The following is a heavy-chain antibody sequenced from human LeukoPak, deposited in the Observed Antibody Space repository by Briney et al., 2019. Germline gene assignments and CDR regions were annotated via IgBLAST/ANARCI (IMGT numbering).Heavy chain of an antibody. CDR3: ARGGPDSSGPNFDY. CDR1: GDSVSSNSAA. CDR2: TYYRSKWYN. J-gene: IGHJ4*02. V-gene: IGHV6-1*01. D-gene: IGHD6-19*01. Sequence: SQTLSLTCAISGDSVSSNSAAWNWIRQSSSRGLEWLGRTYYRSKWYNDYAVSVKSRITINPDTSKNQFSLQLNSVTPEDTAVYYCARGGPDSSGPNFDYWGQGTLVTVSS.